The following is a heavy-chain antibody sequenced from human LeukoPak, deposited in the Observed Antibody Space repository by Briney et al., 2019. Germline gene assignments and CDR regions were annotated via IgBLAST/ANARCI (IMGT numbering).Heavy chain of an antibody. D-gene: IGHD3-10*01. J-gene: IGHJ4*02. V-gene: IGHV3-74*01. CDR3: TRDYYGAGAK. CDR2: IDFDGSTT. Sequence: GGSLRLSWVVSAFTFSDSWMSWVRHTPGKGLVWVSIIDFDGSTTTYADSVKGRFTISRDNAKNTLYLQMNSLRAEDTGVYYCTRDYYGAGAKWGQGVLVTVSS. CDR1: AFTFSDSW.